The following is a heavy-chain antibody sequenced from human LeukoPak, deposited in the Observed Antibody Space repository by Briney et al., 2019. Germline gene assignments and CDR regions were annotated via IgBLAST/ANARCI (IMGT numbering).Heavy chain of an antibody. Sequence: GGSLRLSCAASGFTFSSYSMNWVRQAPGKGLEWVSSISSSSSYIYYADSVKGRFTISRDNAKNSLYLQMNSLRAEDTAVYYCARVNQPTYYYYGMDVWGQGTTVTVSS. CDR2: ISSSSSYI. V-gene: IGHV3-21*01. J-gene: IGHJ6*02. CDR1: GFTFSSYS. D-gene: IGHD2-2*01. CDR3: ARVNQPTYYYYGMDV.